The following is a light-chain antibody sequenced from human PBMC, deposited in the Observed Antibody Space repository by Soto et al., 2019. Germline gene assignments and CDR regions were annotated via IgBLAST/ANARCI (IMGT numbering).Light chain of an antibody. CDR3: GSYTSTDTPFV. CDR2: EVS. J-gene: IGLJ1*01. V-gene: IGLV2-14*01. Sequence: QSALAQPSSVSGSPGQSITISCTGTSTDVGGYNYVSWYQHHPGKGPKLIIYEVSNRPSGVSDRFSGSKSGNKASLIISNLEAEDESEYYCGSYTSTDTPFVFGPGTKVTVL. CDR1: STDVGGYNY.